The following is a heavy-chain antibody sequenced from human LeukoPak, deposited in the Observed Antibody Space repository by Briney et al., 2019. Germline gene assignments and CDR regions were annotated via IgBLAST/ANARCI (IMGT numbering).Heavy chain of an antibody. V-gene: IGHV2-70*16. CDR2: IDWDDDK. CDR1: GFSLSTSGMC. CDR3: ARIIRGNSGYYSGFDY. J-gene: IGHJ4*02. D-gene: IGHD3-22*01. Sequence: SGPVLVKPTQTLTLTCTFSGFSLSTSGMCVSWIRRPPGKALEWLARIDWDDDKFYSTSLKTRLTISKDTSRNQVVLTMTNMDSVDTATYYCARIIRGNSGYYSGFDYWGQGTLVTVSS.